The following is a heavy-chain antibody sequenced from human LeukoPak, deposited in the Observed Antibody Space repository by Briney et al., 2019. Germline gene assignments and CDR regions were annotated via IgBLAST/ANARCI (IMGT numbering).Heavy chain of an antibody. V-gene: IGHV3-74*01. D-gene: IGHD3-22*01. J-gene: IGHJ3*02. CDR1: GFTFSSYW. CDR3: ARPAYYYDSSGYSYAFDI. Sequence: PGGSLRLSCAASGFTFSSYWMHWVRQAPGKGLVWVSRINSDGSSTSYADSVKGRFTISRDNAKNTLYLQMNSLRAEDTAVYYCARPAYYYDSSGYSYAFDIWGKGTTVTVSS. CDR2: INSDGSST.